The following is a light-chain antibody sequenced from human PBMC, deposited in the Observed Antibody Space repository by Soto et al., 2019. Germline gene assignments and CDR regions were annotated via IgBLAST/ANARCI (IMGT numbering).Light chain of an antibody. CDR2: DNN. CDR1: SSNIGNNY. V-gene: IGLV1-51*01. CDR3: CSYAGSYTHV. Sequence: QSVLTQPPSVSAAPGQKVTISCSGSSSNIGNNYVSWYQQLPGTAPKLLIYDNNKRPSGIPDRFSGSKSGNTASLTISGLQAEDEADYYCCSYAGSYTHVFGTGTKLTVL. J-gene: IGLJ1*01.